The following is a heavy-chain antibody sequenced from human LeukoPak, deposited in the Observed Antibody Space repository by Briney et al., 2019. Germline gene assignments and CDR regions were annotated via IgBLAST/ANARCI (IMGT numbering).Heavy chain of an antibody. D-gene: IGHD1-1*01. CDR3: AGSWREADFDY. Sequence: TSETLSLTCTVSGGSIRSGTYYWSWIRQPAGKGLEWIGEINHSGSTNYNPSLKSRVTISVDTSKNQFSLKLSSVTAADTAVYYCAGSWREADFDYWGQGTLVTVSS. J-gene: IGHJ4*02. V-gene: IGHV4-39*07. CDR2: INHSGST. CDR1: GGSIRSGTYY.